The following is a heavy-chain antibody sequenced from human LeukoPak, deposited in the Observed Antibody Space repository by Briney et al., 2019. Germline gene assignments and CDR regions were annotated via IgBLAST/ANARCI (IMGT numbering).Heavy chain of an antibody. CDR3: ARVGHNWFDP. V-gene: IGHV4-4*01. CDR2: IYHSGRT. Sequence: SQTLSLTCAVSGASISSPNWWTWVRQPPGKSLEWIGEIYHSGRTNSNPSLESRVIMSVDKSKNQFSLKLTSVTAADTAVYCCARVGHNWFDPWGQGTLVTVSS. D-gene: IGHD1-26*01. J-gene: IGHJ5*02. CDR1: GASISSPNW.